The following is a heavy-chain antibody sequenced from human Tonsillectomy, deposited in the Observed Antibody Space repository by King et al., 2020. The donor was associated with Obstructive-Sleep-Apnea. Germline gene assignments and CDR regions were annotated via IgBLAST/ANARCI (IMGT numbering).Heavy chain of an antibody. CDR3: TTQFVIGLFGY. CDR2: VKGKTDGGTE. V-gene: IGHV3-15*01. Sequence: VQLVESGGGLVKTGGSLRLSCAASGFTFSDAWMTWVCQAPGKGLVWVCHVKGKTDGGTEDYAAPVKGRFTISRDDSKVPMYLQIKSLITEDTALYYCTTQFVIGLFGYWGQGTLVTVSS. D-gene: IGHD2/OR15-2a*01. J-gene: IGHJ4*02. CDR1: GFTFSDAW.